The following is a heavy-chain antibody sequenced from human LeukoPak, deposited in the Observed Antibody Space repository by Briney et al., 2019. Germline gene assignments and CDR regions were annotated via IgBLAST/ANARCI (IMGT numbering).Heavy chain of an antibody. CDR2: IINDGSST. CDR1: GFNFKNYW. CDR3: AKVAVHPYGDYVGEYFDY. D-gene: IGHD4-17*01. V-gene: IGHV3-74*01. Sequence: GGSLRLSCAASGFNFKNYWMHWVRKAPGKGLNWVSRIINDGSSTTYADSVKGRLTISRDNAKDTLYLQMNSLRAEDTAVYYCAKVAVHPYGDYVGEYFDYWGQGTLVTVSS. J-gene: IGHJ4*02.